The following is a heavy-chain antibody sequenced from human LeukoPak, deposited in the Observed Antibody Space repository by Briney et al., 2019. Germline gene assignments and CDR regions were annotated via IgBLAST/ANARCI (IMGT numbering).Heavy chain of an antibody. D-gene: IGHD1-7*01. Sequence: GGSLRLSCAASGFTLSDYWMNWVRQVPGKGPVWVSHISPDGRNIAYADSEKGRFTISRDSAKNTLYLQMNSLRVGDTAVYYCVRDGGGTTPYDCWGQGTLVTVSS. CDR1: GFTLSDYW. V-gene: IGHV3-74*01. CDR3: VRDGGGTTPYDC. CDR2: ISPDGRNI. J-gene: IGHJ4*02.